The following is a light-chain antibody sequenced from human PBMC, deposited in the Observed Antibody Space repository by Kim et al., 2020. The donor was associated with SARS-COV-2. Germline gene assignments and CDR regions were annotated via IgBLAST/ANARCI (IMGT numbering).Light chain of an antibody. V-gene: IGKV3-11*01. CDR1: PSVSSY. CDR3: QQRSNWPPFT. J-gene: IGKJ3*01. Sequence: SPGERATLSCRASPSVSSYLAWYQQKPGQAPRLLIYDASNRATGIPARFSGSGSGTDFTLTISSLEPEDFAVYYCQQRSNWPPFTFGPGTKVDIK. CDR2: DAS.